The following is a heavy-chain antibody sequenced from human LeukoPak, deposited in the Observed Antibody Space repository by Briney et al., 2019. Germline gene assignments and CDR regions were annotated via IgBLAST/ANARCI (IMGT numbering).Heavy chain of an antibody. D-gene: IGHD3-9*01. J-gene: IGHJ4*02. V-gene: IGHV3-21*01. CDR1: GFTFSSYA. Sequence: GGSLRLSCAASGFTFSSYAMHWVRQAPGKGLEWVSSISSSSSYIYYADSVKGRFTISRDNAKNSLYLQMNSLRAEDTAVYYCARGGFRYFDWLLYHYWGQGTLVTVSS. CDR2: ISSSSSYI. CDR3: ARGGFRYFDWLLYHY.